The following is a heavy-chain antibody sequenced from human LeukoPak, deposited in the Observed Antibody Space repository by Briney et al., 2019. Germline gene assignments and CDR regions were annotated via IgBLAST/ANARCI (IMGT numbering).Heavy chain of an antibody. D-gene: IGHD5-18*01. J-gene: IGHJ5*02. CDR3: ARTEDTAMANWFDP. V-gene: IGHV4-30-4*08. CDR2: IYYSGST. Sequence: SQTLSLTCTVSGGSISSGDYYWSWIRQPPGKGLEWIGYIYYSGSTYYNPSLESRVTISVDTSKNQFSLKLSSVTAADTAVYYCARTEDTAMANWFDPWGQGTLVTVSS. CDR1: GGSISSGDYY.